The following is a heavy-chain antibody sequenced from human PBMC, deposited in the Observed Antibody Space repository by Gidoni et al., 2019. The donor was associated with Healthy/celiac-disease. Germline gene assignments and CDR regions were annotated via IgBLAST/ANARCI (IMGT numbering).Heavy chain of an antibody. CDR3: AKEGDFWSGYPNWFDP. D-gene: IGHD3-3*01. V-gene: IGHV3-23*01. CDR2: ISGSGGST. Sequence: EVQLLESGGGLVQPGGSLRLSCAASGFTFSSYAMSWVRQAPGKGLEWVSAISGSGGSTYYADSVKGRFTISRDNPKNTLYLQMNSLRAEDTAVYYCAKEGDFWSGYPNWFDPWGQGTLVTVSS. CDR1: GFTFSSYA. J-gene: IGHJ5*02.